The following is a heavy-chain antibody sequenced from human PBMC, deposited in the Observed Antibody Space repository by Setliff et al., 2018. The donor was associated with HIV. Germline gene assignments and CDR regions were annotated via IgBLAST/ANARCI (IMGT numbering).Heavy chain of an antibody. Sequence: SETLSLTCAVYTESLTRYDWAWIRQSPEKGLEWIGEIDDSGSIIYNPSLKSRVTISVDTSKNQFSLKLSSVTAADTAVFYCARLTTTYYYDSSAYYHPVWGQGTLVTVSS. CDR1: TESLTRYD. D-gene: IGHD3-22*01. CDR3: ARLTTTYYYDSSAYYHPV. V-gene: IGHV4-34*01. CDR2: IDDSGSI. J-gene: IGHJ4*02.